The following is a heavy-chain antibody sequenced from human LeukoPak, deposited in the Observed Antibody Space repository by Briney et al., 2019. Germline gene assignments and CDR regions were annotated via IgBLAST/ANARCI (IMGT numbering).Heavy chain of an antibody. Sequence: ASVKVSCKASGGTFSSYAISWVRQAPGQGLEWMGWISAYNGNTNYAQKLQGRVTMTTDTSTSTAYMELRSLRSDDTAVYYCARGSSSSTYYYYYGMDVWGQGTTVTVSS. D-gene: IGHD6-13*01. CDR2: ISAYNGNT. V-gene: IGHV1-18*01. CDR1: GGTFSSYA. J-gene: IGHJ6*02. CDR3: ARGSSSSTYYYYYGMDV.